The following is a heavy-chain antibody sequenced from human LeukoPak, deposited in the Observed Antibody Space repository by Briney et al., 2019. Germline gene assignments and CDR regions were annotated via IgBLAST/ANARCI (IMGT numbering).Heavy chain of an antibody. CDR2: IYYSGST. Sequence: PSQTLSLTCTVSGGSISSGDYYWSWIRQPPGKGLEWIGYIYYSGSTYYNPSPKSRVTISVDTSKNQFSLKLSSVTAADTAVYYCARSTAIYYDSSGFDYWGQGTLVTVSS. CDR1: GGSISSGDYY. D-gene: IGHD3-22*01. V-gene: IGHV4-30-4*01. J-gene: IGHJ4*02. CDR3: ARSTAIYYDSSGFDY.